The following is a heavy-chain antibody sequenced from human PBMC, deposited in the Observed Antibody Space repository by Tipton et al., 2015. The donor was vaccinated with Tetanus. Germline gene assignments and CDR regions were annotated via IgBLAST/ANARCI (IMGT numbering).Heavy chain of an antibody. CDR3: ARVGLLGGSSPTRLWWFAP. V-gene: IGHV1-2*06. CDR1: GYTFTGYY. Sequence: QLVQSGAEVKKPGASVKVSCKASGYTFTGYYMHWVRQAPGQGLEWMGRINPNSGGTNYAQKFQGRVTMTRDTSISTAYMELSRLRSDDTAVYYCARVGLLGGSSPTRLWWFAPWGQGTLVTVSS. D-gene: IGHD1-26*01. J-gene: IGHJ5*02. CDR2: INPNSGGT.